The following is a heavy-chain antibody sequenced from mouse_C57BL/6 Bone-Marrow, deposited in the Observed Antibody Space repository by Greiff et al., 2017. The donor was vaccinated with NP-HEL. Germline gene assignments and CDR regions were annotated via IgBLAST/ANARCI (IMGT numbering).Heavy chain of an antibody. CDR1: GYTFTSYW. CDR3: AMGSNWYFEV. D-gene: IGHD1-1*01. CDR2: IHPSASDP. Sequence: QVQLQQPGAEPVKPGASVKVSCKASGYTFTSYWMHWVKQRPGPGLAWIGRIHPSASDPHYNQKFKGQATLTVDKSSSTAYMQLSSLTSEDSAVYYCAMGSNWYFEVWGTGTTVTVSS. V-gene: IGHV1-74*01. J-gene: IGHJ1*03.